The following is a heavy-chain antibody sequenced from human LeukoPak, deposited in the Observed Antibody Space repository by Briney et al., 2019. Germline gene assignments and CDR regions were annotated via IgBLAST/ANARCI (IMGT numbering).Heavy chain of an antibody. D-gene: IGHD4-11*01. J-gene: IGHJ4*02. CDR1: GYSISSGYY. V-gene: IGHV4-38-2*01. Sequence: PSETLSLTCAVSGYSISSGYYWAWIRQPPGKGLEWIGNICHSGSTYYNPSLKSRVTISVDTSKNQFSLKLSSVTAADTAVYYCARRYSNSYFDYWGQGTLVTVSS. CDR2: ICHSGST. CDR3: ARRYSNSYFDY.